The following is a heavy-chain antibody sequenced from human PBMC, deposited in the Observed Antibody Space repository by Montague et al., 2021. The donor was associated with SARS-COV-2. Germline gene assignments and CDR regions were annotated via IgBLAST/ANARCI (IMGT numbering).Heavy chain of an antibody. Sequence: SETLSLTCTVSGYSISSGYYWGWIRQPPGKGLEWIGSIYHSGSTYYNPSLKSRVTITVDTSKNQFSPKPSSVTAADTAVYYCAVNSNYYYYYGMDVWGQGTTVTVSS. D-gene: IGHD4-11*01. CDR1: GYSISSGYY. V-gene: IGHV4-38-2*02. CDR2: IYHSGST. CDR3: AVNSNYYYYYGMDV. J-gene: IGHJ6*02.